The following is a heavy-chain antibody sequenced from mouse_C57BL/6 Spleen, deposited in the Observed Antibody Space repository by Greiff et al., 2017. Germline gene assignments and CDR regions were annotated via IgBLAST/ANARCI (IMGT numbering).Heavy chain of an antibody. CDR1: GYSITSGYY. J-gene: IGHJ2*01. V-gene: IGHV3-6*01. CDR3: ARWLPYFDY. Sequence: EVQLQESGPGLVKPSQSLSLTCSVTGYSITSGYYWNWIRQFPGNKLEWMGYISYDGSNNYNPSLKNRISITRDTSKNQFFLKLNSVTTEDTATYYCARWLPYFDYWGQGTTLTVSS. CDR2: ISYDGSN. D-gene: IGHD2-2*01.